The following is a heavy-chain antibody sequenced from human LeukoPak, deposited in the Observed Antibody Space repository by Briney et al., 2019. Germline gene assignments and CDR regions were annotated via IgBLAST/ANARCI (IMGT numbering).Heavy chain of an antibody. V-gene: IGHV4-34*01. J-gene: IGHJ4*02. CDR3: ARGWGVLGYCSSTSCAQDDY. CDR1: GGSFSGYY. CDR2: INHSGST. D-gene: IGHD2-2*01. Sequence: SETLSLTCAVYGGSFSGYYWSWLRQPPGKGLEWIGEINHSGSTNYNPCLKSRVTISVDTYKHQFSLKLSSVTAADTAVYYCARGWGVLGYCSSTSCAQDDYWGQGTLVTVSS.